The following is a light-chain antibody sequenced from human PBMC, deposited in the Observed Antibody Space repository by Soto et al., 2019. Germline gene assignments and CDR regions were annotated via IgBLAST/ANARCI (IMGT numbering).Light chain of an antibody. J-gene: IGKJ1*01. CDR1: QCINTY. V-gene: IGKV1-33*01. CDR2: DAS. Sequence: DIQMTQSPSSLSASVGDRITITCQASQCINTYVNWLQQKPGKAPKVLIYDASRLVTGVPSRFSGSGSGTDFTFTISSLQPEDIATYSCQQYENLPRTFGQGTKVEI. CDR3: QQYENLPRT.